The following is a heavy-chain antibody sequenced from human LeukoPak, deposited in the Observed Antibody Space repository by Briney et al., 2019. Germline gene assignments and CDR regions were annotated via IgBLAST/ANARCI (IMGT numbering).Heavy chain of an antibody. D-gene: IGHD1-26*01. CDR3: VRGGSFSSASFDY. J-gene: IGHJ4*02. Sequence: GGSLRLSCSASGFTFSSYAMHWVRQAPGKGLEYVSAISSNGGSTYYADSVKGRFTISRDNSKNTLSLQMNSLRAEDTAVYYCVRGGSFSSASFDYWGQGTLVTVSS. CDR1: GFTFSSYA. V-gene: IGHV3-64D*06. CDR2: ISSNGGST.